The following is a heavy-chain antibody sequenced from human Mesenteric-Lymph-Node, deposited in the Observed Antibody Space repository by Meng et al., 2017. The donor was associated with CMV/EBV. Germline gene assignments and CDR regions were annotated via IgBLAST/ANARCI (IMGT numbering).Heavy chain of an antibody. Sequence: GESLKISCAASGFTFSNYGMNWVRQAPGKGLEWVSYSSSSSSTIYYADSVKGRFTISRDNAKNSLYLQMNSLRAEDTAVYYCVQASGSYHWWGQGTLVTVSS. D-gene: IGHD3-16*02. CDR3: VQASGSYHW. V-gene: IGHV3-48*04. CDR1: GFTFSNYG. J-gene: IGHJ4*02. CDR2: SSSSSSTI.